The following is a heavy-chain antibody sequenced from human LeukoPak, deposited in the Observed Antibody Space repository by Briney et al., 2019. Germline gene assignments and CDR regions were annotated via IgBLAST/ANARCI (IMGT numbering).Heavy chain of an antibody. CDR3: ARGPLGYCSSTSCYLHPFDY. CDR2: IYASGST. D-gene: IGHD2-2*01. J-gene: IGHJ4*02. V-gene: IGHV4-61*02. Sequence: SETLSLTCTVSGGSISSSSYYWSWVRQPAGKGLEWIGRIYASGSTNYNPSLKSRVTISLDTSKNQLSLKLTSVTAADTAVYYCARGPLGYCSSTSCYLHPFDYWGQGTLVTVSS. CDR1: GGSISSSSYY.